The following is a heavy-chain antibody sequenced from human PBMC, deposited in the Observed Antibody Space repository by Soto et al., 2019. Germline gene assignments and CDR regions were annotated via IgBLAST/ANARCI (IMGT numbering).Heavy chain of an antibody. V-gene: IGHV3-48*02. CDR1: GFSFSKYN. CDR3: ASEFCHGYYLDY. CDR2: ITDSSDHV. Sequence: GGSLRLSCVAAGFSFSKYNMNWVRQTPGKGLEWVYSITDSSDHVHYADSVRGRFTISRDNAGSSLYLQMNGLRYEDTAVYFCASEFCHGYYLDYWGRGTLVTVSS. D-gene: IGHD3-9*01. J-gene: IGHJ4*02.